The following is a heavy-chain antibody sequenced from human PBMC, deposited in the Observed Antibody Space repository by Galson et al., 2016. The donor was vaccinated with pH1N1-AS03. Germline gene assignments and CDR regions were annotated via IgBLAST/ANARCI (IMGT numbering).Heavy chain of an antibody. Sequence: SVKVSCKASGGTFSNYAISWMRQAPGQGLEWMGGIHPIFGTPSYAQKFRGRLTITADRSTSAAYMELTSLTSEDTAIYYCARDRHYDTSGRFYYESEHWGQGTLVIVSS. CDR3: ARDRHYDTSGRFYYESEH. CDR2: IHPIFGTP. D-gene: IGHD3-22*01. V-gene: IGHV1-69*13. J-gene: IGHJ4*02. CDR1: GGTFSNYA.